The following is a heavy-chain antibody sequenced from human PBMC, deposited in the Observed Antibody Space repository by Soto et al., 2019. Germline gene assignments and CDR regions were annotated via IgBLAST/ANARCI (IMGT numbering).Heavy chain of an antibody. CDR3: ARDLVTQYEPYYYYYGMDF. V-gene: IGHV3-30*03. CDR1: GFTFSSYG. D-gene: IGHD1-26*01. Sequence: QPGGSLRLSCAASGFTFSSYGMHWVRQAPGKGLEWVAVISYDGSNKYYADSVKGRFTISRDNSKNTLYLQMNSLRAEDTAVYYCARDLVTQYEPYYYYYGMDFWGQGTTVTVSS. J-gene: IGHJ6*02. CDR2: ISYDGSNK.